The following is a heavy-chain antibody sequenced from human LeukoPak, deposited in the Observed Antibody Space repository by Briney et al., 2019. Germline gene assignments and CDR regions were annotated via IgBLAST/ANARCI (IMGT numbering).Heavy chain of an antibody. J-gene: IGHJ4*02. V-gene: IGHV3-21*01. D-gene: IGHD3-10*01. Sequence: GGSLRLSCAASGFTFSSYTMNWVRQAPGKGLEWVSPISSSSSNIYYADSVRGRFTVSRDNAKNSLYLQVNSLRAEDTAVYYCARDRSHFDYWGQGTLVTVSS. CDR3: ARDRSHFDY. CDR2: ISSSSSNI. CDR1: GFTFSSYT.